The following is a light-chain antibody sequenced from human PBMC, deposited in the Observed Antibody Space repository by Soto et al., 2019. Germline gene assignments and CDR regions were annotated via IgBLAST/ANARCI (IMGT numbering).Light chain of an antibody. CDR1: SSDVGSYNL. Sequence: QSVLTQPASVSGSPGQSITISCTGTSSDVGSYNLVSWYQQHPGKAPKLMIYEGSKRPSGVSNRFYGSKSGNTASLTISGLQAEDEADYYCCSYAGSSTYVFGTGTKGTVL. V-gene: IGLV2-23*01. J-gene: IGLJ1*01. CDR2: EGS. CDR3: CSYAGSSTYV.